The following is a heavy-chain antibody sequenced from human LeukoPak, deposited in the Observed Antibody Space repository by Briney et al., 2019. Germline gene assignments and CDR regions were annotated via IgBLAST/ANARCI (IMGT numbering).Heavy chain of an antibody. D-gene: IGHD1-26*01. CDR3: ARVGASGSYPNDY. CDR2: INSDGSST. J-gene: IGHJ4*02. Sequence: PGGSLRLSCAASGFTFSSYWMHWVRQAPGKGLVWVSRINSDGSSTSYADSVKGRFTISRDNAKNTLYLQMNSLRAEDTAVYYCARVGASGSYPNDYWGQGTLVTVSS. CDR1: GFTFSSYW. V-gene: IGHV3-74*01.